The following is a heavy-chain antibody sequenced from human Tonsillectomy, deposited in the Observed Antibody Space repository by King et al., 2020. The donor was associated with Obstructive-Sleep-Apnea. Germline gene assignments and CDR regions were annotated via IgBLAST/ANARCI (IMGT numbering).Heavy chain of an antibody. V-gene: IGHV3-23*04. Sequence: VQLVESGGGLVPPGGSLRLSCAASGFTFSSFAMSWVRQAPGKGLEWVSGISGSGGNTYYEDSGKGRFTLSRDNSKNTLYLQMNSLSAEDTAVYYCAKEERITIFGVAPYGMDVWGQGTTVTVSS. J-gene: IGHJ6*02. CDR3: AKEERITIFGVAPYGMDV. D-gene: IGHD3-3*01. CDR2: ISGSGGNT. CDR1: GFTFSSFA.